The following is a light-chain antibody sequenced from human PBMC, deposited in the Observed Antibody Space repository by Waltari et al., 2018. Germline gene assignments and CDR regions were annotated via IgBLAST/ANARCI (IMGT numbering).Light chain of an antibody. Sequence: DIQMTQSPSSVSASVGDRVTITCRASQDINSCLTWYQQKPGKAPRLLLYTTSSLQTGVPSRFSGSGSGTDFTLTISSLQPEDFAIYFCQQAKSYPLTFGPGTRVDIK. CDR1: QDINSC. CDR2: TTS. V-gene: IGKV1-12*01. CDR3: QQAKSYPLT. J-gene: IGKJ3*01.